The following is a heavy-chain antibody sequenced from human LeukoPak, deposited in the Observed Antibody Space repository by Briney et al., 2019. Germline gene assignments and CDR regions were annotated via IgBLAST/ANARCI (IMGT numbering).Heavy chain of an antibody. CDR3: ARAYGSGYYYVHY. CDR2: IYADGST. CDR1: GGSITSYS. J-gene: IGHJ4*02. Sequence: SETLSLTCAVSGGSITSYSWSWIRQPAGKGLEWIGRIYADGSTNSNPSLKSRVTMSVDTSKNQFSLKLSSVTAADTAVYYCARAYGSGYYYVHYWGQGTLVTVSS. D-gene: IGHD3-22*01. V-gene: IGHV4-4*07.